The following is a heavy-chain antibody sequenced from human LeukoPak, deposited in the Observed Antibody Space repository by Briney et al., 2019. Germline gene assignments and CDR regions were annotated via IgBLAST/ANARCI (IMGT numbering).Heavy chain of an antibody. CDR1: GFTFSDYY. Sequence: GGSLRLSCAASGFTFSDYYMSWIRQAPGKGLEWVSYISSSSSYTNYADSVKGRFTISRDNAKNSLYLQMNSLRAEDTAVYYCARDHSSGWYRVGGTFDYWGQGTLVTVSS. D-gene: IGHD6-19*01. CDR2: ISSSSSYT. CDR3: ARDHSSGWYRVGGTFDY. V-gene: IGHV3-11*05. J-gene: IGHJ4*02.